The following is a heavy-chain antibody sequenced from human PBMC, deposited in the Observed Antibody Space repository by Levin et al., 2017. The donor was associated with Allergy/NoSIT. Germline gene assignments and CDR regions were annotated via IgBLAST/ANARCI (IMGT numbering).Heavy chain of an antibody. CDR3: ARGVVQSSSWFGFLNY. Sequence: SETLSLTCAVYGGSFSGYYWSWIRQPPGKGLEWIGEINRSGSTKYNPSLKSRVTISVDTSKNQFSLKLSSVTAADTALYYCARGVVQSSSWFGFLNYWGQGTLVTVSS. J-gene: IGHJ4*02. D-gene: IGHD6-13*01. CDR1: GGSFSGYY. V-gene: IGHV4-34*01. CDR2: INRSGST.